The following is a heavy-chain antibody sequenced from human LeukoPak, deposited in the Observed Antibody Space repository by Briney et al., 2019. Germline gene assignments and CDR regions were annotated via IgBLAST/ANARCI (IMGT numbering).Heavy chain of an antibody. V-gene: IGHV3-23*01. D-gene: IGHD6-19*01. Sequence: GGSLRLSCAASGFTFSSYAMSWVRQAPGKGLEWVSAISGSGGGTYYADSVKGRFTTSRDNSKNTLYLQMNSLRAEDTAVYYCAKTRIAVAGPYYFDYWGQGTLVTVSS. CDR3: AKTRIAVAGPYYFDY. J-gene: IGHJ4*02. CDR2: ISGSGGGT. CDR1: GFTFSSYA.